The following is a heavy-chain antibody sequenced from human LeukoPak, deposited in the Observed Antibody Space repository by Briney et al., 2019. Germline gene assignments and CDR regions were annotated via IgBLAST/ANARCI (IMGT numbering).Heavy chain of an antibody. CDR1: GGTISSSSYY. CDR2: IYYSGST. Sequence: SETLSLTCTVAGGTISSSSYYWGWIRQPPGKGLEWIGSIYYSGSTYYNPSLKSRITISVDTSKHQFSLKLSSVTAADTAVYYCAREGAYSSSPGFGYWGQGTLVTVSS. CDR3: AREGAYSSSPGFGY. J-gene: IGHJ4*02. V-gene: IGHV4-39*07. D-gene: IGHD6-6*01.